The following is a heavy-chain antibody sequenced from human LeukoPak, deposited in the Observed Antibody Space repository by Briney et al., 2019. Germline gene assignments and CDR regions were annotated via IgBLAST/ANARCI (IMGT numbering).Heavy chain of an antibody. J-gene: IGHJ3*02. Sequence: PSETLSLTCAVYGGSFSGYYWSWIRQPPGKGLEWIGEINHSGSTNYNPSLKSRVTISLDTSKNHFSLRLSSVTAADTAVYYCARVVSNGDRAAFDIWGQGTMVTVSS. CDR2: INHSGST. CDR1: GGSFSGYY. V-gene: IGHV4-34*01. CDR3: ARVVSNGDRAAFDI. D-gene: IGHD2-8*01.